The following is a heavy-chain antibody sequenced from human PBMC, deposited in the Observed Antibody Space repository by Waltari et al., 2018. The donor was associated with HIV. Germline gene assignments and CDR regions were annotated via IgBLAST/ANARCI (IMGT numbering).Heavy chain of an antibody. CDR1: GFPFGDYG. CDR3: SRPSGPLHSYGMDV. Sequence: EVHLMESGGGLVKPGRSLRLSCRGSGFPFGDYGLIWFRQAPGKGLEWVGFITSEAYGGTAEYAASVTGRFTISREDSKSTAYMQMNRLESEDTGVYFCSRPSGPLHSYGMDVWGQGTTVIVSS. D-gene: IGHD1-26*01. V-gene: IGHV3-49*05. J-gene: IGHJ6*02. CDR2: ITSEAYGGTA.